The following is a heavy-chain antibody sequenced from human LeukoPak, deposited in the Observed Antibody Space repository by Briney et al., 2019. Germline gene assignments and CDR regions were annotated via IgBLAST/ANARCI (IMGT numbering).Heavy chain of an antibody. D-gene: IGHD3-22*01. CDR2: INSSSTI. V-gene: IGHV3-48*01. CDR3: ARGLRSYYGSSGSDY. J-gene: IGHJ4*02. CDR1: GFTFSSCG. Sequence: GGSLRLSCAASGFTFSSCGMDWVRQAPGKGLEWVAYINSSSTIYYADSVKGPFTISSDNANTSLYLQMNSLRAEDTAVYYCARGLRSYYGSSGSDYWGQGTLVTVSS.